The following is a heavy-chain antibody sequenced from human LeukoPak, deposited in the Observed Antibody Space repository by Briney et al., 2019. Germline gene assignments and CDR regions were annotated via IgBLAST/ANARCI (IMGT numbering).Heavy chain of an antibody. CDR3: AEGDNSTDYAGWDD. Sequence: GRSLRLSCAASGFTFDDYGMHWVRQAPGKGLEWVSGINWNSGSIDYADSVKGRFTISRDNAKNSLDLQMNSLRVEATALYYWAEGDNSTDYAGWDDWGQGTLVTVSS. D-gene: IGHD2/OR15-2a*01. V-gene: IGHV3-9*01. CDR1: GFTFDDYG. CDR2: INWNSGSI. J-gene: IGHJ4*02.